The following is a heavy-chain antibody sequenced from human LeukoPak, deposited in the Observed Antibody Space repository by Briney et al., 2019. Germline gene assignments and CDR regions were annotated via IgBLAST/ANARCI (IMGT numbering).Heavy chain of an antibody. V-gene: IGHV1-8*01. CDR2: MNPNSGNT. Sequence: ASVKVSCKASGYTFTSYDINWVRQATGQGLEWMGWMNPNSGNTGYAQKFQGRVTMTRNTSISTAYMELSSLRSEDTAVYYCARALGRYDFWSGYYTRTYYFGYWGQGTLVTVSS. CDR1: GYTFTSYD. J-gene: IGHJ4*02. CDR3: ARALGRYDFWSGYYTRTYYFGY. D-gene: IGHD3-3*01.